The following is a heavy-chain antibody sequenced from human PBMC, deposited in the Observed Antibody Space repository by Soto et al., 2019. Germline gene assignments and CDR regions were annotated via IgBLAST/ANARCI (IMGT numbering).Heavy chain of an antibody. D-gene: IGHD4-17*01. CDR1: GFTFSNAW. Sequence: GGSLRLSCAASGFTFSNAWMSWVRQAPGKGLEWVGRIKSKTDGGTTDYAAPVKGRFTISRDDSKNTLYLQMNSLKTEDTAVYYCTTISRIPYGDFDYWGQGTLVTVSS. V-gene: IGHV3-15*01. CDR3: TTISRIPYGDFDY. CDR2: IKSKTDGGTT. J-gene: IGHJ4*02.